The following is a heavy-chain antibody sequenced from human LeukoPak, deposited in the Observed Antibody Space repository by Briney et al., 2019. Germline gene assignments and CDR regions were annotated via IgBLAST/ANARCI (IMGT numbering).Heavy chain of an antibody. CDR2: IKQDGGEK. Sequence: PGGSLRLSCAASGFTFSSYWMNWVRQAPGKGLEWVANIKQDGGEKYYVDSVRGRFTISRDNAKNSLYLQMNSLRAEDTAVYYCAKDQRDYYDSSGSDYWGQGTLVTVSS. CDR3: AKDQRDYYDSSGSDY. V-gene: IGHV3-7*01. D-gene: IGHD3-22*01. CDR1: GFTFSSYW. J-gene: IGHJ4*02.